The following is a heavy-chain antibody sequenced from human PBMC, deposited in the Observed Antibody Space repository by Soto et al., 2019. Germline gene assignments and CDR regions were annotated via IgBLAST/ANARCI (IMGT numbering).Heavy chain of an antibody. D-gene: IGHD6-6*01. V-gene: IGHV5-51*01. CDR3: VRSCSRSSFYYFHCGMDV. J-gene: IGHJ6*02. CDR2: VYPGDSDT. Sequence: GESLKISCTGVGYDFTTYWIGWVRQMPGKGLEYMGIVYPGDSDTRYSPSFQGQVTISADKSTNTAYLQWRSLKASDTAIYYCVRSCSRSSFYYFHCGMDVWGQGTTVTVSS. CDR1: GYDFTTYW.